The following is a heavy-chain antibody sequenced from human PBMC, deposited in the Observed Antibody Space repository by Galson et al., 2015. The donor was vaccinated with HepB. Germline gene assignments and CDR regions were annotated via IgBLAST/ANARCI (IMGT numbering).Heavy chain of an antibody. CDR1: VFNISNNY. V-gene: IGHV3-66*03. CDR2: IYKNGTT. Sequence: SLRLSCAAPVFNISNNYMSWVRQAPGKGLEWVSVIYKNGTTNYADSVKGRFTISRNTSKNTLYLQMNNLRGEDTAVYYCARDQGDDYVNYYYYYGMDVWGQGTTVTVSS. CDR3: ARDQGDDYVNYYYYYGMDV. D-gene: IGHD4-17*01. J-gene: IGHJ6*02.